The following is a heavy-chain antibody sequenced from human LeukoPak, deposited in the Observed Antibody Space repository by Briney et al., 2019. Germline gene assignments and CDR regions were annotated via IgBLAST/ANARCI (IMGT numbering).Heavy chain of an antibody. CDR1: GFTFSSYA. V-gene: IGHV3-23*01. CDR2: ISGSGGST. CDR3: AKALYVWGSYRNSFYFDY. D-gene: IGHD3-16*02. J-gene: IGHJ4*02. Sequence: PGGSLGLSCAASGFTFSSYAMSWVRQAPGKGLDWVSAISGSGGSTYYADSVKGRFTISRDNSKNTLYLQMNSLRAEDTAVYYCAKALYVWGSYRNSFYFDYWGQGTLVTVSS.